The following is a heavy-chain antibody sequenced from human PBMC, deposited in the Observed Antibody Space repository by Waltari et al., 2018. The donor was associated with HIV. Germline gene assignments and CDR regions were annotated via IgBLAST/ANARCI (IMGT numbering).Heavy chain of an antibody. Sequence: QLQLQESGPGLVKPSETLSLTCTVSGGSINSYTSYWGWVRQPPGKGLEWIGSIYYSDSTYYNPSLKSRVTISADTPKNQFSLKLNSVTAADTAVYYCARRGVAGTSGWFDPWGQGTLVTVSS. CDR3: ARRGVAGTSGWFDP. CDR1: GGSINSYTSY. J-gene: IGHJ5*02. CDR2: IYYSDST. V-gene: IGHV4-39*01. D-gene: IGHD6-19*01.